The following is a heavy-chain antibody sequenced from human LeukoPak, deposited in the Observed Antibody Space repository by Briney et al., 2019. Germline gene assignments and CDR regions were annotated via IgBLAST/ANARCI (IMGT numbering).Heavy chain of an antibody. CDR2: IKRDGSEK. J-gene: IGHJ5*02. V-gene: IGHV3-7*02. D-gene: IGHD5-18*01. Sequence: GGSLRLSCLASGITFSSYWMSWVRQAPGKGLEWVANIKRDGSEKNYVDSVKGRFTISRDNAKNSLYLQMNSLRAEDTAVYYCTTVRYRSGFDPWGQGTLVTVSS. CDR3: TTVRYRSGFDP. CDR1: GITFSSYW.